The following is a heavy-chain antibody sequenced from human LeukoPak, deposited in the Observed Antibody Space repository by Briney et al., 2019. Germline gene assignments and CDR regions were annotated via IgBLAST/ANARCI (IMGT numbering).Heavy chain of an antibody. V-gene: IGHV3-30*02. J-gene: IGHJ4*02. CDR2: IRYDGSNK. CDR3: ATDHRMSRGSFHFDY. Sequence: PGGSLRLSCALSGFTSSSHGMHWVGQAPGKGLEWVAFIRYDGSNKYYADSVKGRFTISRDNSKNTLYLQMNSLRAEDTAVYYSATDHRMSRGSFHFDYWGQGTLVTVSS. CDR1: GFTSSSHG. D-gene: IGHD6-6*01.